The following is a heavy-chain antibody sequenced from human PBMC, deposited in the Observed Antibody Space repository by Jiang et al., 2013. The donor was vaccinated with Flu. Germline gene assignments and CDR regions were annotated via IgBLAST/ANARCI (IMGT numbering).Heavy chain of an antibody. J-gene: IGHJ3*02. CDR1: GGSISNYY. V-gene: IGHV4-59*01. D-gene: IGHD3-10*01. Sequence: GLVKPSETLSLTCTVSGGSISNYYWSWIRQPPGKGLEWIGYIFHTGRTNYNPSLKSRVTMSVDTSKNQFSLKLGSVTAADTALYYCTRDPEITLIRGIIRGPFHIWGLGTMVTVSS. CDR3: TRDPEITLIRGIIRGPFHI. CDR2: IFHTGRT.